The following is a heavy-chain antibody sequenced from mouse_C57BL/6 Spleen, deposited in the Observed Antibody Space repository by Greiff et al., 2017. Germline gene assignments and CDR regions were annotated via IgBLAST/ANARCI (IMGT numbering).Heavy chain of an antibody. D-gene: IGHD2-4*01. V-gene: IGHV1-55*01. Sequence: VKLQQPGAELVKPGASVKMSCKASGYTFTSYWITWVKQRPGQGLEWIGDIYPGSGSTNYNEKFKSKATLTVDTSSSTAYMQLSSLTSEDSAVYYCARGGYDYDLFAYWGQGTLVTVSA. J-gene: IGHJ3*01. CDR2: IYPGSGST. CDR1: GYTFTSYW. CDR3: ARGGYDYDLFAY.